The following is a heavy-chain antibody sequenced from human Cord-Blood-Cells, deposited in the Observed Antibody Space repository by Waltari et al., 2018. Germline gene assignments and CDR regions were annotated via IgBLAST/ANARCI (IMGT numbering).Heavy chain of an antibody. J-gene: IGHJ3*02. CDR2: SIPIVGTA. V-gene: IGHV1-69*06. CDR3: ASLIVGATRAFDI. Sequence: QVQLVQSGAEVKKPGSSVKVSCKASGGTFSSYAISWVRQVPGQGLEWMGGSIPIVGTANNAQKFQGRVTITADKSTSTAYVELSSLRSVDTAVYYCASLIVGATRAFDIWGQGTMVTVSS. D-gene: IGHD1-26*01. CDR1: GGTFSSYA.